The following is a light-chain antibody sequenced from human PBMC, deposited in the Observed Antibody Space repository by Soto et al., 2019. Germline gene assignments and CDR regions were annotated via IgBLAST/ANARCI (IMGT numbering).Light chain of an antibody. J-gene: IGKJ1*01. CDR1: QGIGNY. V-gene: IGKV1-39*01. CDR3: QQSYSARP. Sequence: DIQMTQSPSSLSASVGDRVTITCRASQGIGNYLNWYKEKAGEAPKLLIYAASSLQSGVPSRFSGSGSGTDFTLTISSLQPEDFATYYCQQSYSARPFGQGTKVDIX. CDR2: AAS.